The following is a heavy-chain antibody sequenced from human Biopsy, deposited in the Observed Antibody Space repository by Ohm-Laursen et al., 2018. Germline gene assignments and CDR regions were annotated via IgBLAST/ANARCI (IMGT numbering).Heavy chain of an antibody. CDR3: ARAANSTGLPDYYFYGMDV. V-gene: IGHV4-59*01. Sequence: GTLSLTWTVSGGSISSDYWNWIRQTPGKGLEWIGYIYYSGSTNYNPSLKSRVTISVDTSKNKFSLRQNSVTTADTSVYYCARAANSTGLPDYYFYGMDVWGQGTTVIVSS. CDR1: GGSISSDY. CDR2: IYYSGST. J-gene: IGHJ6*02. D-gene: IGHD2/OR15-2a*01.